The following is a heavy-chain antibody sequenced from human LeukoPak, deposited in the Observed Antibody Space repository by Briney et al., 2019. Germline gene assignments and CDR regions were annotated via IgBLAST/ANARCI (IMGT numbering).Heavy chain of an antibody. D-gene: IGHD6-6*01. CDR2: IYTSGST. CDR1: GGSFSGYY. Sequence: SETLSLTCAVYGGSFSGYYWSWIRQPAGKGLEWIGRIYTSGSTNYNPSLKSRVTISVDTSKNQFSLKLSSVTAADTAVYYCASLRDVIAARRGAYYFDYWGQGTLVTVSS. V-gene: IGHV4-59*10. J-gene: IGHJ4*02. CDR3: ASLRDVIAARRGAYYFDY.